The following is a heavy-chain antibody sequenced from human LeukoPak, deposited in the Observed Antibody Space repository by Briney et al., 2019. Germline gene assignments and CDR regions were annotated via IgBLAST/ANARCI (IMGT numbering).Heavy chain of an antibody. V-gene: IGHV4-39*07. J-gene: IGHJ4*02. CDR3: ARICSGGSCYWGGDY. D-gene: IGHD2-15*01. Sequence: SETLSLTCTVSGGSISSSSYYWGWIRQPPGTGLEWIGSIYYSGSTYYNPSLKSRVTISVDTSKNQFSLKLSSVTAADTAVYCCARICSGGSCYWGGDYWGQGTLVTVSS. CDR2: IYYSGST. CDR1: GGSISSSSYY.